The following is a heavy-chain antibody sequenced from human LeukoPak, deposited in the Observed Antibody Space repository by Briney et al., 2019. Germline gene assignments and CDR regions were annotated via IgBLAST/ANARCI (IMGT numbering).Heavy chain of an antibody. CDR1: GFSFSGYG. J-gene: IGHJ1*01. CDR2: IRYDGSNE. CDR3: ARDGAVVAGTVQH. Sequence: GGSLRLSCAASGFSFSGYGMHWVRQAPGKGLEWVAFIRYDGSNEYYADSVKGRFTISRDTSKNTAYLEMNSLRVEDTAMYYCARDGAVVAGTVQHWGQGALVTVSS. V-gene: IGHV3-30*02. D-gene: IGHD6-19*01.